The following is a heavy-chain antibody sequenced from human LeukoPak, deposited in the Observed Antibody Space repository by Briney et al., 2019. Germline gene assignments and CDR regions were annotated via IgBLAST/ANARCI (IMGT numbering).Heavy chain of an antibody. Sequence: GGSLRLSCAASGFTFSSYAMSWVRQAPGKGLEWVSAISGSGGSTYYADSVKGRFTISRDNSKNTLYLQMNSLRAEDTAVYYCAKDQQRYCSGGSCYHFDPWGQGTLVTVSS. V-gene: IGHV3-23*01. CDR1: GFTFSSYA. CDR3: AKDQQRYCSGGSCYHFDP. D-gene: IGHD2-15*01. CDR2: ISGSGGST. J-gene: IGHJ5*02.